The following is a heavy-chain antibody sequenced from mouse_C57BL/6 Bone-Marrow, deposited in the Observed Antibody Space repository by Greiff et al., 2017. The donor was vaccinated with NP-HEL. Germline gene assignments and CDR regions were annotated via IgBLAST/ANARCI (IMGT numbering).Heavy chain of an antibody. CDR2: IYPGDGDT. CDR1: GYAFSSSW. Sequence: VQLQESGAELVKPGASVKISCKASGYAFSSSWMNWVKQRPGKGLEWIGQIYPGDGDTNYNGQFKDKASLTADKSSSTAYMQLSSLTSGDSAVYCCAIGAYWGQGTLVTVSA. CDR3: AIGAY. D-gene: IGHD3-3*01. J-gene: IGHJ3*01. V-gene: IGHV1-80*01.